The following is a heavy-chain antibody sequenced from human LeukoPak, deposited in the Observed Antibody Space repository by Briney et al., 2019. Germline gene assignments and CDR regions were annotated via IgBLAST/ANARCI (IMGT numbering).Heavy chain of an antibody. V-gene: IGHV4-38-2*02. J-gene: IGHJ5*02. CDR3: ARVPGVYYDTLTGYGSGWFDP. CDR1: GYSIKSDYS. Sequence: PSETLSLTCSVFGYSIKSDYSWGWIRQPPGKGLEWVGTLFHSGSTYYNPSLRSRVSISVDTSKNQFSLNLRSVSAADTAVYYCARVPGVYYDTLTGYGSGWFDPWGQGTLVTVSS. D-gene: IGHD3-9*01. CDR2: LFHSGST.